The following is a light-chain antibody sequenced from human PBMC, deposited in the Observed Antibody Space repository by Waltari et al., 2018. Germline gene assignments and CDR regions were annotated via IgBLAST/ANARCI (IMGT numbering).Light chain of an antibody. CDR1: SSDVGGYDY. Sequence: QSALTQPASVSGSPGQSITISCTGTSSDVGGYDYVSWYQQHPGKAPKLMIYEVINRPSGASNRFSGSKSGNTASLTISGLQAEDEADYYCSSYTSSYNLVFGGGTKLTVL. CDR3: SSYTSSYNLV. CDR2: EVI. J-gene: IGLJ2*01. V-gene: IGLV2-14*01.